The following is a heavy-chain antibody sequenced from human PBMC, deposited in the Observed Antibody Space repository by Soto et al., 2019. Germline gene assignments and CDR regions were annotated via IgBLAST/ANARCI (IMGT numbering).Heavy chain of an antibody. CDR2: INHSGSA. Sequence: QVQLQQWGAGLLKPSETLSLTCAVYGGSFTGCYWSWIRQPPGKGLGWIGEINHSGSANYNPSLKSRVTISVDTSKNQFSLKLSSVTAADTAVYYCARGQVAARRGRWFDPWGQGTLVTVSS. J-gene: IGHJ5*02. D-gene: IGHD6-6*01. CDR1: GGSFTGCY. CDR3: ARGQVAARRGRWFDP. V-gene: IGHV4-34*01.